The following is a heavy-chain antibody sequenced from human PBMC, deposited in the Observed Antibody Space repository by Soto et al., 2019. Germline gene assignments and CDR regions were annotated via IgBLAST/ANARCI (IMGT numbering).Heavy chain of an antibody. CDR2: IYWDDDK. Sequence: QITLKESGPTLVKPTQTLTLTCTFSGFSLSTSGVGVGWIRQPPGKALEWLALIYWDDDKRYSPSLKSRLTITKDTSKNQVVLTMTNMDPVDTATYYGAHGGMVRGVIDPYYFDYWGQGTLVTVSS. CDR1: GFSLSTSGVG. D-gene: IGHD3-10*01. V-gene: IGHV2-5*02. J-gene: IGHJ4*02. CDR3: AHGGMVRGVIDPYYFDY.